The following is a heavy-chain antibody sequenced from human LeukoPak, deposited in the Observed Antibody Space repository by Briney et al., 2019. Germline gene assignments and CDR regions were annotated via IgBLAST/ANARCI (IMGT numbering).Heavy chain of an antibody. CDR1: GFTFSSYT. CDR2: IPYDGSFK. D-gene: IGHD6-6*01. V-gene: IGHV3-30*01. CDR3: ATEGGAARLGGFDI. J-gene: IGHJ3*02. Sequence: GGSLRLSCAASGFTFSSYTMHWVRQAPGKGLEWVAVIPYDGSFKHYADSVKGRFTISRDNSKNTLYLQMNSLTVEDTSVYYCATEGGAARLGGFDIWGRGTVVAVSS.